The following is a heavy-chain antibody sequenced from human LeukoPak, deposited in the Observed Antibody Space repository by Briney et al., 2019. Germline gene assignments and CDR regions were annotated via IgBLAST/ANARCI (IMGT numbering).Heavy chain of an antibody. J-gene: IGHJ5*02. CDR2: IYYTGST. Sequence: SETLSLTCTISGGSISSYYWSWIRQPPGKGLEWIGYIYYTGSTNHNPSLKSRVTISVDTSKNQFSLKLSSVTAADTAVYYCARDRYSYYDILTGFSGTNWFDPWGQGTLVTVSS. CDR3: ARDRYSYYDILTGFSGTNWFDP. CDR1: GGSISSYY. V-gene: IGHV4-59*01. D-gene: IGHD3-9*01.